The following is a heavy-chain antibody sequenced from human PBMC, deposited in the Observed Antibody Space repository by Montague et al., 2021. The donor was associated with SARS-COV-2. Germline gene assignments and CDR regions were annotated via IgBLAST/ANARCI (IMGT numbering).Heavy chain of an antibody. D-gene: IGHD3-3*01. J-gene: IGHJ4*02. V-gene: IGHV3-23*03. Sequence: SLRLSCAASGFTFNNYAMTWARQAPGKGLEWVSFIYSDGSSTYYADSVKGRFSISRDNSKNTLYLQMNSLRAEDTAVYSCTKGGRNFYELDGFDSWGQGTPVTVSS. CDR3: TKGGRNFYELDGFDS. CDR1: GFTFNNYA. CDR2: IYSDGSST.